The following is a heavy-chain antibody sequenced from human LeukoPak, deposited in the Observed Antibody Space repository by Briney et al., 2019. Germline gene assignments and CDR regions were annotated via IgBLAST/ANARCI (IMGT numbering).Heavy chain of an antibody. CDR1: GFTFSNAW. J-gene: IGHJ4*02. V-gene: IGHV3-15*01. Sequence: GGSLRLSCAASGFTFSNAWMSWVRQAPGKGLEWVGRIKSETDGGTTDYAAPVKGRFTISRDDSKNTLYLQMNSLKTEDTAVYYCTTDRPGTTRINKEIDYFDYWGQGTLVTVSS. D-gene: IGHD2-15*01. CDR3: TTDRPGTTRINKEIDYFDY. CDR2: IKSETDGGTT.